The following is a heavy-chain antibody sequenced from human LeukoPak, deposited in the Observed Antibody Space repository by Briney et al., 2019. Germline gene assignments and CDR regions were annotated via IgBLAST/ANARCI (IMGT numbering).Heavy chain of an antibody. CDR3: AKDPSVYHGDYIIR. D-gene: IGHD4-17*01. J-gene: IGHJ4*02. V-gene: IGHV4-59*01. CDR2: FHYSGST. CDR1: GGSISTYY. Sequence: PSETLSLTCTVSGGSISTYYWTWIRQSPGKGLEWLGHFHYSGSTNYNPSLKSRVTLSVDTSKNEFSLKMSSVTAADTAVYYCAKDPSVYHGDYIIRWGQGTLVTVSS.